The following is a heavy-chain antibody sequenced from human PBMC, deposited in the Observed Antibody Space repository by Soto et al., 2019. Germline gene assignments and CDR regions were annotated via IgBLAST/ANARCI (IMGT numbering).Heavy chain of an antibody. Sequence: ASVKVSCKASGYSFSSYAIIWVRQAPGQGLEWMGWISTYNGDTKYAQKFQGRVTMTTDTSTSTAYMELRSLRSDDTAVYYCARIPATKYSYYYVMDVWGPGTTVTVSS. CDR2: ISTYNGDT. CDR1: GYSFSSYA. CDR3: ARIPATKYSYYYVMDV. J-gene: IGHJ6*02. V-gene: IGHV1-18*01.